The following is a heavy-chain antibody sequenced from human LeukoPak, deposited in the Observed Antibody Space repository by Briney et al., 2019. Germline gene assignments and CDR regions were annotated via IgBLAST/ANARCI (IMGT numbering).Heavy chain of an antibody. J-gene: IGHJ6*03. CDR1: GYSISSDYY. Sequence: SETLSLTCSVSGYSISSDYYWGWIRQPPGKGLEWIGSVYHSGSTNYNPSLKSRVTISVDTSKNQFSLKLSSVTAADTAVYYCAADYARGYYYMDVWGKGTTVTVSS. V-gene: IGHV4-38-2*02. CDR3: AADYARGYYYMDV. CDR2: VYHSGST. D-gene: IGHD4-17*01.